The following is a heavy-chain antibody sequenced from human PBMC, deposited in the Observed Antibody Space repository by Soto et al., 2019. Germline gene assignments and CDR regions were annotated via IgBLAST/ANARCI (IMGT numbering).Heavy chain of an antibody. Sequence: QVQLVQSGAEVKKPGSSVKVSCKASGGTFSSYAISWVRQAPGQGLEWMGGIIPIFGTANYAQKFQGRVTITADESTRTAYMELSSLRSEDTAVYYCARDRGGSCRRCNAFDIWGQGTMVTVSS. J-gene: IGHJ3*02. CDR3: ARDRGGSCRRCNAFDI. CDR2: IIPIFGTA. V-gene: IGHV1-69*01. CDR1: GGTFSSYA. D-gene: IGHD1-26*01.